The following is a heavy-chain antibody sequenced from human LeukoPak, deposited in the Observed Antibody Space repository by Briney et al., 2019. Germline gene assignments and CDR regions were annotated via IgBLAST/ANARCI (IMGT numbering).Heavy chain of an antibody. D-gene: IGHD3-10*01. Sequence: PGRSLRLSCAASGFTFSSYGMHWVRQAPGKGLEWVAVIWYDGSNKYYADSVKGRFTISRDNSKNTLYLQMNSLRAEDTAVYYCAKKKLPMVRGVTRTPMDVWGQGTTVTVSS. V-gene: IGHV3-33*06. J-gene: IGHJ6*02. CDR2: IWYDGSNK. CDR1: GFTFSSYG. CDR3: AKKKLPMVRGVTRTPMDV.